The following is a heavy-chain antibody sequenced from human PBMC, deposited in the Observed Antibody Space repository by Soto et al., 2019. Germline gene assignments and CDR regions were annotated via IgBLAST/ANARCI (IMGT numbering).Heavy chain of an antibody. D-gene: IGHD6-13*01. CDR2: INPNSGGT. V-gene: IGHV1-2*02. J-gene: IGHJ4*02. CDR1: GYTFTGYY. Sequence: QVQLVQSGAEVKKPGASVKVSCKASGYTFTGYYMHWVRQAPGQGLEWMGWINPNSGGTNYAQKFQGRVTMTRDTSISTAYMELSRLRSDDTAVYYCARGTSPTAAGEHIDYWGQGTLVTVSS. CDR3: ARGTSPTAAGEHIDY.